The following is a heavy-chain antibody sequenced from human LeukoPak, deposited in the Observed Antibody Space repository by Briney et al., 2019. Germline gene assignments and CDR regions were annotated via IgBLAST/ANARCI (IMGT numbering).Heavy chain of an antibody. D-gene: IGHD6-6*01. CDR3: ARRYSSSTGDAFDI. J-gene: IGHJ3*02. Sequence: GGSLRLSCAASGFTFDDYAVSWVRQAPGKGLEWVSGINWNGGSTGYADSVKGRFTISRDNAKNSLYLQMNSLRVEDTALYYCARRYSSSTGDAFDIWGQGTMVTVSS. V-gene: IGHV3-20*04. CDR1: GFTFDDYA. CDR2: INWNGGST.